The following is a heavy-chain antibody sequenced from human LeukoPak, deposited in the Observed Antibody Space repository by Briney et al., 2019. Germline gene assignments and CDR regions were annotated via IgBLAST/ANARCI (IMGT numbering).Heavy chain of an antibody. CDR3: ARFPFSSGWYDY. J-gene: IGHJ4*02. V-gene: IGHV3-64*02. CDR1: GFILSNFR. Sequence: GGSLRLSCAASGFILSNFRMHWVRQPPGRGLEFVSWLSSNGGTTYYADSLKGRFTISRDNSKNTVYLQMASLRTEDMAVYYWARFPFSSGWYDYWGQGTLVTVSS. D-gene: IGHD6-19*01. CDR2: LSSNGGTT.